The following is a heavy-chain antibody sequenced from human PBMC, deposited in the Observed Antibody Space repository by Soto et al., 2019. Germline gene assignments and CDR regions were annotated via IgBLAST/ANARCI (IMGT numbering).Heavy chain of an antibody. CDR2: IHSSGSI. D-gene: IGHD5-12*01. V-gene: IGHV4-30-4*01. Sequence: SSETLSLTCTVSCGSISSDDYYWSWIRQAPGRGLEWIGYIHSSGSIYYNPSLKSRATMSIDTARNQFSLKVSSVTVADTAVNFCARDLDGLHDDHSGAYPRPGWGQRTLVTHSS. CDR1: CGSISSDDYY. J-gene: IGHJ1*01. CDR3: ARDLDGLHDDHSGAYPRPG.